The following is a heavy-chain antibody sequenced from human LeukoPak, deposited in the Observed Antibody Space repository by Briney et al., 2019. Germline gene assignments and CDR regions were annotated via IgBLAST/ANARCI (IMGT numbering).Heavy chain of an antibody. Sequence: GESLKISWKGSGCSFTSYLIGWVRQMPGKGLEWMGMIYPGDSDSRSSPSFQGQVTTSADKSIAAAYLQWSRLKSSDTAMYLCARLTLGYCSRTSCAPGRHFDLWGRGTLVAVSS. J-gene: IGHJ2*01. CDR1: GCSFTSYL. CDR3: ARLTLGYCSRTSCAPGRHFDL. V-gene: IGHV5-51*01. CDR2: IYPGDSDS. D-gene: IGHD2-2*01.